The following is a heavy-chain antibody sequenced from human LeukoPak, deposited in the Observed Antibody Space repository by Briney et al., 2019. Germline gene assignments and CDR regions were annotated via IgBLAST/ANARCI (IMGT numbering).Heavy chain of an antibody. D-gene: IGHD2-8*01. Sequence: GGSLRLSCAASGFTFSSYGMHWVRQAPGKGLEWVAVIWYDGGNKYYADSVKGRFTISRDNSKNTLYLQMNSLRAEDTAVYYCAKDQCTNGVCYTDMTYFDYWGQGTLVTVSS. CDR1: GFTFSSYG. J-gene: IGHJ4*02. V-gene: IGHV3-33*06. CDR2: IWYDGGNK. CDR3: AKDQCTNGVCYTDMTYFDY.